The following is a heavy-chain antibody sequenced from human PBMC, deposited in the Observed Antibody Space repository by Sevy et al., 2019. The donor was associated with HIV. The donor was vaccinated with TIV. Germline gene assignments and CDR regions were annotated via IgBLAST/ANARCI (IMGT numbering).Heavy chain of an antibody. Sequence: GESLKISCKGSGYSFSTNWIGWVRQMPGKGLEWMGIIYPGDSDTRYSPSFQGQVIISADTSISTTYLQWSSLKASHTAMYYCARQGYDYIWGSYSDPDFWGQGTLVTVSS. CDR1: GYSFSTNW. CDR2: IYPGDSDT. J-gene: IGHJ4*02. D-gene: IGHD3-16*01. CDR3: ARQGYDYIWGSYSDPDF. V-gene: IGHV5-51*01.